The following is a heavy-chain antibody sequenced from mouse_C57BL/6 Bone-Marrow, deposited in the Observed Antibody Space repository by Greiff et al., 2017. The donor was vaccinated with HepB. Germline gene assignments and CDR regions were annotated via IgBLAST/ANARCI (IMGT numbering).Heavy chain of an antibody. V-gene: IGHV1-50*01. CDR2: IDPSDSYT. CDR1: GYTFTSYW. D-gene: IGHD6-5*01. J-gene: IGHJ3*01. CDR3: AREGAYWFAY. Sequence: QVQLQQPGAELVKPGASVKLSCKASGYTFTSYWMQWVKQRPGQGLEWIGEIDPSDSYTNYNQKFKGKATLTVDTSSSTAYMQLSSLTSEDSAVYYCAREGAYWFAYWGQGTLVTVSA.